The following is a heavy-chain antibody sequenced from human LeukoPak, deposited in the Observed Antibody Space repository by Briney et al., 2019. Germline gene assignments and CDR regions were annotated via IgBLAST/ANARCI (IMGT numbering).Heavy chain of an antibody. CDR3: TRQRGVEALRYFDWPTSGWFDP. V-gene: IGHV3-73*01. CDR1: GFSFSGSA. D-gene: IGHD3-9*01. Sequence: GGSLRLSCATSGFSFSGSAIHWVRQASGKGLEWVGRIRSKAHSYATAYAASVKGRFTISRDDSKNTAYLQMNSLKTEDTAVYYCTRQRGVEALRYFDWPTSGWFDPWGQGTLVTVSS. J-gene: IGHJ5*02. CDR2: IRSKAHSYAT.